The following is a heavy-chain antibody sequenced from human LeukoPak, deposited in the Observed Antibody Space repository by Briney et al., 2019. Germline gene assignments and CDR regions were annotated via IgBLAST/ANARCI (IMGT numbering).Heavy chain of an antibody. CDR1: GLTLSNYG. CDR2: ISDSGGRT. V-gene: IGHV3-23*01. CDR3: AKRGVVIRVILVGFHKEAYYFDS. D-gene: IGHD3-22*01. Sequence: PGGSLRLSCAVSGLTLSNYGMSWVRQAAGKGLEWVAGISDSGGRTNYADSVKGRFTISRDNPKNTLYLQMNSLRAEDTAVYFCAKRGVVIRVILVGFHKEAYYFDSWGQGALVTVSS. J-gene: IGHJ4*02.